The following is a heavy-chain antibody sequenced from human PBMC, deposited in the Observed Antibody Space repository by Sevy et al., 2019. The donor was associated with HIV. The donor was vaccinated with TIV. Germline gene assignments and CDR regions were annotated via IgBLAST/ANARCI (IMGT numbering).Heavy chain of an antibody. D-gene: IGHD3-22*01. Sequence: SETLSLTCTVSGDSISSGDYYWSWIRQPPGKGLEWIGYIYYSGSTNYNPSLRSRVTISVDPSKNQFSLKLSSVTAADTAVYYCARAQYYYDRSGNYVLPRYYFDYWGQGALVTVSS. CDR1: GDSISSGDYY. V-gene: IGHV4-30-4*01. J-gene: IGHJ4*02. CDR3: ARAQYYYDRSGNYVLPRYYFDY. CDR2: IYYSGST.